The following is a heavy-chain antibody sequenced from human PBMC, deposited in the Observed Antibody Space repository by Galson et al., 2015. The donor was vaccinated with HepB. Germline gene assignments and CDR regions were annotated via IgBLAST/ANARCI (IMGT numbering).Heavy chain of an antibody. CDR1: GFTFDDYG. CDR3: AREGGTDYYYYGMDV. CDR2: INWNGGST. J-gene: IGHJ6*02. D-gene: IGHD1-1*01. V-gene: IGHV3-20*01. Sequence: SLRLSCAASGFTFDDYGMSWVRQAPGKGLEWVSGINWNGGSTGYADSVKGRFTISRDNAKNSLYLQMNSLRAEDTALYHCAREGGTDYYYYGMDVWGQGTTVTVSS.